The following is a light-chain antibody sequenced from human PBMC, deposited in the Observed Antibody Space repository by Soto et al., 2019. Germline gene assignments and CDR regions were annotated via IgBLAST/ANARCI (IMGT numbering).Light chain of an antibody. V-gene: IGKV1-9*01. CDR1: QGVSSF. CDR2: AVS. CDR3: QQLNSYPLT. J-gene: IGKJ4*01. Sequence: IQLTQSPSSLSASVGDRVSITCRASQGVSSFLTWYQVKPGKAPELLLYAVSTLQGGVPSRFSGSGSGTDFTLTISNLQPEDFATYYCQQLNSYPLTFAGGPKVEIK.